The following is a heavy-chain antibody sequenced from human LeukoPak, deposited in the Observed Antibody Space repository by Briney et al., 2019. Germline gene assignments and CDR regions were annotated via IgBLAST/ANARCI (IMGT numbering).Heavy chain of an antibody. CDR2: INHSGST. Sequence: SETLSLTCTVSGGSISSYYWSWIRQPPGKGLEWIGEINHSGSTNYNPSLKSRVTISVDTSKNQFSLKLSSVTAADTAVYYCARHPYGDYVNWFDPWGQGTLVTVSS. V-gene: IGHV4-34*01. CDR3: ARHPYGDYVNWFDP. CDR1: GGSISSYY. D-gene: IGHD4-17*01. J-gene: IGHJ5*02.